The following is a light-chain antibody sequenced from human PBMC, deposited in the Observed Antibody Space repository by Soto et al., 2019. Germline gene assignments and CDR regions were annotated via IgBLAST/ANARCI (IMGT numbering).Light chain of an antibody. Sequence: QSALTQTPSASGSPGQSVAISCTGTSSDVGGYNYVSWYQQHPSKAPKLMIYEVNKRPSGVPDRFSGSKSGNTASLTASGLQSEDEADYYCSSYAGSSNVFGPGTKVT. CDR1: SSDVGGYNY. V-gene: IGLV2-8*01. CDR2: EVN. CDR3: SSYAGSSNV. J-gene: IGLJ1*01.